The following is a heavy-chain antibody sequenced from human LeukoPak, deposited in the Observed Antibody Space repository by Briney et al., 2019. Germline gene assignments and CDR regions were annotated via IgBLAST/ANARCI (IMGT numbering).Heavy chain of an antibody. CDR2: IQSDGRNK. CDR3: AKVGRRGYSYAYRANYMDV. V-gene: IGHV3-30*02. Sequence: PGGSLRLSCAASGFSSSTYGMHWVRQAPGKGLEWLAFIQSDGRNKYYADSVKGRFTISRDNSKNTLFLQMNSLRAEDTALYYCAKVGRRGYSYAYRANYMDVWGKGTTVTVSS. D-gene: IGHD5-18*01. CDR1: GFSSSTYG. J-gene: IGHJ6*03.